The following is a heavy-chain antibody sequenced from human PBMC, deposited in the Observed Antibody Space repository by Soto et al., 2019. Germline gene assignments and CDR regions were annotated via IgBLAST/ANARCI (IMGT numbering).Heavy chain of an antibody. CDR2: ISSSNI. V-gene: IGHV3-21*01. CDR1: GFTFSSYT. CDR3: ARELIIGTNGGSGFDY. D-gene: IGHD1-20*01. J-gene: IGHJ4*02. Sequence: PGGSLRLSCAASGFTFSSYTMNWVRQAPGKGLEWVSSISSSNIYYADSVKGRFTISRDNAKNSLYLQMNGLRAEDTAVYYCARELIIGTNGGSGFDYWGQGTLVTVSS.